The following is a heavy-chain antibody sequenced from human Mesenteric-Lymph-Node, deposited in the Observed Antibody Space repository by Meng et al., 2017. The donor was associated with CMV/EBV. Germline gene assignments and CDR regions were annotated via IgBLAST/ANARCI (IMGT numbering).Heavy chain of an antibody. V-gene: IGHV3-7*01. CDR1: GFTFSTYA. J-gene: IGHJ4*02. Sequence: GESLKISCAASGFTFSTYAMTWVRQAPGKGLEWVANIKEDGSKKNYVDSVKGRFTISRDNAKNSLYLQMNSLRAEDTAVYYCASKGVMNYWGQGTLVTVSS. CDR3: ASKGVMNY. CDR2: IKEDGSKK. D-gene: IGHD3-16*01.